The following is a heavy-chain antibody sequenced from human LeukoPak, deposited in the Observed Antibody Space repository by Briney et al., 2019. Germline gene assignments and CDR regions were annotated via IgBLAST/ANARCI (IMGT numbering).Heavy chain of an antibody. D-gene: IGHD5-18*01. Sequence: GGSLRLSCAASGFTFSSYSMNWVRQAPGKGLEWVSSISSSSSYIYYADSVRGRFTISRDNAKNSLYLQMNSLRAEDTAVYYCARGETAMVDYWGQGTLVTVSS. J-gene: IGHJ4*02. CDR3: ARGETAMVDY. V-gene: IGHV3-21*01. CDR1: GFTFSSYS. CDR2: ISSSSSYI.